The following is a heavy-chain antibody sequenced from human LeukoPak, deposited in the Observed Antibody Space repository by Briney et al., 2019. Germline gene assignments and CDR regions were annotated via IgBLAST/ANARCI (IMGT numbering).Heavy chain of an antibody. CDR2: IYSGGST. CDR1: GFTVSSNY. V-gene: IGHV3-53*01. Sequence: GGSLRLSCAASGFTVSSNYMSWVRQAPGKGLEWVSVIYSGGSTYYADSVKGRFTISRDNSKNTLYLQMNSLRAEDTAVYYCGRGGGEPWSDYYYYMDVWGKGTTVTVSS. D-gene: IGHD3-16*01. CDR3: GRGGGEPWSDYYYYMDV. J-gene: IGHJ6*03.